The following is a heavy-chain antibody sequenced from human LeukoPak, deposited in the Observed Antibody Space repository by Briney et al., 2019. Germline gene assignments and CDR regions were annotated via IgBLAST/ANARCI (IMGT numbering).Heavy chain of an antibody. D-gene: IGHD5-24*01. CDR3: AGGGDGYTTSFGFVDY. J-gene: IGHJ4*02. V-gene: IGHV4-34*01. CDR2: INHSGST. CDR1: GGSFSGYY. Sequence: PSETLSLTCAVYGGSFSGYYWSWIRQPPGKGLEWIGEINHSGSTNYNPSLKSRVTISVDTSKNQFSLKLSSVTAADTAVYYCAGGGDGYTTSFGFVDYWGQGTLVTVSS.